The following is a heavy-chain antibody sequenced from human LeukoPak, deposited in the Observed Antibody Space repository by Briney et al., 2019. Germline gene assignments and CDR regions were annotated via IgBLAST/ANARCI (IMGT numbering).Heavy chain of an antibody. CDR1: GYTFTSYG. CDR3: ARVYYDILTGPTPGDDY. CDR2: ISAYNGNT. J-gene: IGHJ4*02. V-gene: IGHV1-18*01. D-gene: IGHD3-9*01. Sequence: GASVKVSCKASGYTFTSYGISWVRQAPGQGLEWMGWISAYNGNTNYAQKLQGRVTMTTDTSTGTAYMELRSLRSDDTAVYYCARVYYDILTGPTPGDDYWGQGTLVTVSS.